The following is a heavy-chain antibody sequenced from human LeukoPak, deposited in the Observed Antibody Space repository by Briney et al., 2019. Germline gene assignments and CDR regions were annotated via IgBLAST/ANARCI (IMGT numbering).Heavy chain of an antibody. Sequence: GGSLRLSCAASRFTSSIYAMSWVRQPPGKGLEWVSAIGGGDGDTYYAHSVKGRFIISRDNPSNTLFLQMNSLTAEDTAVYYCANGLLDSSTWGQGTPVTVSS. V-gene: IGHV3-23*01. CDR2: IGGGDGDT. D-gene: IGHD2-2*01. CDR3: ANGLLDSST. CDR1: RFTSSIYA. J-gene: IGHJ4*02.